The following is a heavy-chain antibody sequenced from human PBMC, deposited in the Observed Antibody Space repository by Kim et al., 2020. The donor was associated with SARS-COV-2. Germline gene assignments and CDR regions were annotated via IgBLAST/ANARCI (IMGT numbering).Heavy chain of an antibody. V-gene: IGHV1-18*01. CDR3: AREGLGTMIVVAGMDV. Sequence: KLQGRVTMTPDTSTSTAYMELRSLRSDDTAVYYCAREGLGTMIVVAGMDVWGQGTTVTVSS. D-gene: IGHD3-22*01. J-gene: IGHJ6*02.